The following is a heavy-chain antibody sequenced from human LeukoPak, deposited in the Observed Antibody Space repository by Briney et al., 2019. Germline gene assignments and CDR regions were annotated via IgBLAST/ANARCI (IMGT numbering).Heavy chain of an antibody. J-gene: IGHJ4*02. CDR2: IYSGSST. Sequence: GGSLRLSCAASGFTVSSNYMSWVRQAPGKGLEWVSVIYSGSSTYYADSVKGRFTISRDNSKNTLYLQMNSLRAEDTAVYYCARDKSYGHHHFDYWGQGTLVTVSS. V-gene: IGHV3-66*01. CDR1: GFTVSSNY. D-gene: IGHD5-18*01. CDR3: ARDKSYGHHHFDY.